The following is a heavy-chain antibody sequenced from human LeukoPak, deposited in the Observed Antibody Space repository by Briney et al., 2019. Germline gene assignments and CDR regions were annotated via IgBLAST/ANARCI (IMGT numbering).Heavy chain of an antibody. CDR1: GYTFTTHW. V-gene: IGHV5-51*01. CDR3: ARLASGYSSSSSY. J-gene: IGHJ4*02. D-gene: IGHD6-6*01. CDR2: IYPGDSDI. Sequence: GESLKISCKGSGYTFTTHWIGWVRQMPGKGLEWMAIIYPGDSDIRYSPSFQGQVSISVDRSINTAYLQWSSLEASDTAMYYCARLASGYSSSSSYWGQGTLVTVSS.